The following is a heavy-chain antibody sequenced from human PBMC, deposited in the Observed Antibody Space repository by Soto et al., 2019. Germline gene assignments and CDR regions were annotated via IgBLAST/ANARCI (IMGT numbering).Heavy chain of an antibody. CDR3: AKDEVVVAATMDF. D-gene: IGHD2-15*01. Sequence: GGSLRLSCAASGFTFSSYAMSWFRKAQGKGLEWVSAISGSGGSTYYADSVKGRFTISRDNSKNTLYLQMNSLRAEDTAVYYCAKDEVVVAATMDFWGQGTLVTVSS. V-gene: IGHV3-23*01. J-gene: IGHJ4*02. CDR1: GFTFSSYA. CDR2: ISGSGGST.